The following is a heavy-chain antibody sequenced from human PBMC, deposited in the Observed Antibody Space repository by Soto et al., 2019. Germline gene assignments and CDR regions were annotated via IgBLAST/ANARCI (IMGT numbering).Heavy chain of an antibody. Sequence: ASVKVSCKASGGTFSNYAISWVRQATGQGLEWMGWMNPNSGNTGYAEKFQGRVTMTRNTSISTAYMELSSLRSEDTAVYYCAVYGGNRYWYFDLWGRGTLVTVSS. CDR3: AVYGGNRYWYFDL. CDR2: MNPNSGNT. CDR1: GGTFSNYA. D-gene: IGHD4-17*01. V-gene: IGHV1-8*02. J-gene: IGHJ2*01.